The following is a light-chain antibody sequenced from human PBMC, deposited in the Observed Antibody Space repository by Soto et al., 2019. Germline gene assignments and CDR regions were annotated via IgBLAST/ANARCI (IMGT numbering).Light chain of an antibody. CDR3: QQYASSSYT. V-gene: IGKV3-20*01. CDR2: GAS. Sequence: EIVLTQSPGTLSLSPGERATLSCRASQSVSSTYLAWYQQRPGQAPRVLMFGASSRATGIPDRFSGSGSGTDFTLTISRLEPEDSAVYYCQQYASSSYTFGQWTKLEI. J-gene: IGKJ2*01. CDR1: QSVSSTY.